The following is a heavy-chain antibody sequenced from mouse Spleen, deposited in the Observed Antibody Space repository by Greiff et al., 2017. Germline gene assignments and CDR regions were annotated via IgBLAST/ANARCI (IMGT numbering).Heavy chain of an antibody. CDR1: GFTFSSYT. CDR2: ISNGGGST. CDR3: ARKGFAY. V-gene: IGHV5-12-2*01. J-gene: IGHJ3*01. Sequence: EVQVVESGGGLVQPGGSLKLSCAASGFTFSSYTMSWVRQTPEKRLEWVAYISNGGGSTYYPDTVKGRFTISRDNAKNTLYLQMSSLKSEDTAMYYCARKGFAYWGQGTLVTVSA.